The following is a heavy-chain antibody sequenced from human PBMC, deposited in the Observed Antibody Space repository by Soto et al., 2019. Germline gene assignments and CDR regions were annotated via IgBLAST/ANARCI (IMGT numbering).Heavy chain of an antibody. CDR1: NGSFSSGSSY. Sequence: QLQLQESGSGLVKPSETLSLTCLVSNGSFSSGSSYWGWIRQTPGKGLGGFGSIYYIGKTYYNPSLKSRVTISIDTSKTQFSLKLNSVTAADTAVYFCGGQDYGAKGYYFENCG. J-gene: IGHJ4*01. CDR3: GGQDYGAKGYYFEN. D-gene: IGHD4-17*01. V-gene: IGHV4-39*01. CDR2: IYYIGKT.